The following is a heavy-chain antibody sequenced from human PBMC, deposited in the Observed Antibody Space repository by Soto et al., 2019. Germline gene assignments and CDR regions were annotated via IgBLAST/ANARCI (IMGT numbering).Heavy chain of an antibody. Sequence: QLQLQESGPGLVKPSETLSLTCTVSGGSISSSSYFWGWIRQPTGKGLGWIGCIYYSGSTYYNPSLKSRVTVSVYTSKHQFSLKLSSVTAADTAVYYCARHPSDFWFDPWGQGTLVTVSS. J-gene: IGHJ5*02. CDR2: IYYSGST. CDR3: ARHPSDFWFDP. V-gene: IGHV4-39*01. D-gene: IGHD2-21*02. CDR1: GGSISSSSYF.